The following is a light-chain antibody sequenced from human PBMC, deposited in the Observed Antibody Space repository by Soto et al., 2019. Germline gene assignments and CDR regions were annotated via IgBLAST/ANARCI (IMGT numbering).Light chain of an antibody. J-gene: IGLJ1*01. CDR1: SSDVGGYNY. CDR2: DVN. CDR3: CSYAGGYIFDV. Sequence: QSVLTQPRSVSGSPGQSVAISCTGTSSDVGGYNYVSWYQQHPGKAPKLMIYDVNKRPSGVPDRFSGSKSGNTASLTISGLQAEDEADYYCCSYAGGYIFDVFGTGTKVTVL. V-gene: IGLV2-11*01.